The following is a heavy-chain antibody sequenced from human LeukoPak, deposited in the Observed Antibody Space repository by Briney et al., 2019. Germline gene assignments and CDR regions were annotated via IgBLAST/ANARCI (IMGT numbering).Heavy chain of an antibody. CDR3: ATALGPPFNYYYMDV. Sequence: SQTLSRTRTLSCDSISIVRYYWSWIQQPAGNGQEWLEQIYTSVTTNDKPSLKTRVTISVETSKNQFSLKLSSVTAADTAVYYCATALGPPFNYYYMDVWGTGTTVTVSS. D-gene: IGHD6-13*01. CDR2: IYTSVTT. CDR1: CDSISIVRYY. V-gene: IGHV4-61*09. J-gene: IGHJ6*03.